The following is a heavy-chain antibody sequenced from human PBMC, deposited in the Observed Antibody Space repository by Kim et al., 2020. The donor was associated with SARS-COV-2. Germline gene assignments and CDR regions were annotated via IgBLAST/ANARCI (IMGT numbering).Heavy chain of an antibody. D-gene: IGHD2-2*02. J-gene: IGHJ4*02. CDR3: ARKPRLYRGKRAPFDY. CDR1: GGSFSDYY. Sequence: SETLSLTSAVYGGSFSDYYWSWIRQPPGKGLEWIGEINHSGSTNYNPSLKSRVTISVDTSKNQFSLKLSSVTAAETAVYYCARKPRLYRGKRAPFDYWGQGTLVTVSS. CDR2: INHSGST. V-gene: IGHV4-34*01.